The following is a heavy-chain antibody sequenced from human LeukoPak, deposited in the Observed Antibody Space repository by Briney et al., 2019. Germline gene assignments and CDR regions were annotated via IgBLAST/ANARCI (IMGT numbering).Heavy chain of an antibody. CDR1: GFTVSSNY. Sequence: GGSLRLSCAASGFTVSSNYMSWVRQAPGKGLEWVSVIYSGGSTHHADSVKGRFTISRHNSKNTLYLQMNSLRAEDTAVYYCARADWDILTTYYYGMDVWGQGTTVTVSS. V-gene: IGHV3-53*04. CDR3: ARADWDILTTYYYGMDV. J-gene: IGHJ6*02. CDR2: IYSGGST. D-gene: IGHD3-9*01.